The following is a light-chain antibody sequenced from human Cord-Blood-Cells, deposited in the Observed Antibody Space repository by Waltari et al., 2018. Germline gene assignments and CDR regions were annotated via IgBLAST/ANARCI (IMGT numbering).Light chain of an antibody. V-gene: IGLV1-47*01. Sequence: QSALTQPASVSGSPGQSITISCTGTSSDVGSYNLVSWYQQHPGKAPKLLIYRNNQRPSGVPDRFSGSKSGTSASLAISGLRSEDEADYYCAAWDDSLSGPVFGGGTKLTVL. CDR2: RNN. J-gene: IGLJ3*02. CDR3: AAWDDSLSGPV. CDR1: SSDVGSYNL.